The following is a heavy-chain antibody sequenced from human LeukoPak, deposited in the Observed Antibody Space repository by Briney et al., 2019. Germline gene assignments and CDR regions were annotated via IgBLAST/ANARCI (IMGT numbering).Heavy chain of an antibody. V-gene: IGHV4-34*01. D-gene: IGHD1-7*01. CDR1: GGSFSGYY. J-gene: IGHJ4*02. CDR2: INHSGST. Sequence: PSETLSLTCAVYGGSFSGYYWSWIRQPPGKGLEWIGEINHSGSTNYNPSLKSRVTISVDTSKNQFSLKLSSVTAADMAVYYCARVVNYRGDDYWGQGTLVTVSS. CDR3: ARVVNYRGDDY.